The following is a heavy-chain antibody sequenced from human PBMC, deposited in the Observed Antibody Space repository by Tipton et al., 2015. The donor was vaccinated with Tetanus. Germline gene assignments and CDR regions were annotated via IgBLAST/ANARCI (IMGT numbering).Heavy chain of an antibody. V-gene: IGHV3-11*01. CDR1: GFTVSNSH. CDR2: ISSSGHIK. Sequence: SLRLSCAVSGFTVSNSHMSWIRQAPGKGLEWVSHISSSGHIKYDADSLKGRFTISRDNAKNTLYLQMNSLRAEDTAVYFCARGLIDYFDYWGRGTLVTVSS. CDR3: ARGLIDYFDY. J-gene: IGHJ4*02. D-gene: IGHD2-21*01.